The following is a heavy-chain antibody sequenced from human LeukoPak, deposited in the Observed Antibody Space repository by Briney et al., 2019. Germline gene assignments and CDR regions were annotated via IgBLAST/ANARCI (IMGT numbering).Heavy chain of an antibody. CDR3: AKVRTGHFFDY. CDR2: MSGSGGGT. V-gene: IGHV3-23*01. D-gene: IGHD3/OR15-3a*01. J-gene: IGHJ4*02. CDR1: GFTFSYYA. Sequence: GGSLRLSCAASGFTFSYYAMSWVRQAPGKGLEWVSSMSGSGGGTYYADFVKGRFTISRDSSKNTLYLQMNSLRAEDTAVYYCAKVRTGHFFDYWGQGTLVTVSP.